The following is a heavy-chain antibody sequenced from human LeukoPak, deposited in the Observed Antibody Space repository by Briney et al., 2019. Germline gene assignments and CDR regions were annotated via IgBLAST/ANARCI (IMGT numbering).Heavy chain of an antibody. D-gene: IGHD4-17*01. Sequence: ASVKVSCKASGYTFTNYGITWVRQAPGQGLEWMGWISAYNGDTNYAHKLQGRVTLTTDTSTSTAYMELTSLRSDDTAVYYCARDDGDYAHPVDYWGQGTLVTVSS. CDR3: ARDDGDYAHPVDY. CDR2: ISAYNGDT. J-gene: IGHJ4*02. CDR1: GYTFTNYG. V-gene: IGHV1-18*01.